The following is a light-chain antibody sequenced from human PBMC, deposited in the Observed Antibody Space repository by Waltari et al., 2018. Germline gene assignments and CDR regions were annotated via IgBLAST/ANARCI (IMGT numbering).Light chain of an antibody. CDR2: GAS. CDR1: QSVTRT. CDR3: QHYLRLPAT. V-gene: IGKV3-20*01. Sequence: SCRASQSVTRTLAWDQQKPGQAPRLLIYGASNRATGIPDRFSGSGSGTDFSLTISRLEPEDFAVYYCQHYLRLPATFGQGTKVEIK. J-gene: IGKJ1*01.